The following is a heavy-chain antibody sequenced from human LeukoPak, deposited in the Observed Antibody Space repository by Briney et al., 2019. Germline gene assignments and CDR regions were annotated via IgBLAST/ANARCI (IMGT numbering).Heavy chain of an antibody. CDR2: IYYSGST. CDR3: ARVMQQESSWFDP. V-gene: IGHV4-59*01. CDR1: GGSISSYY. Sequence: PSETLSLTCTVSGGSISSYYWSWIRQPPGKGLEWIGYIYYSGSTNYNPSLKSRVTISVDTSKNQFSLKLSSVTAADTAVYYCARVMQQESSWFDPWGQGTLVTVSS. J-gene: IGHJ5*02. D-gene: IGHD3-16*01.